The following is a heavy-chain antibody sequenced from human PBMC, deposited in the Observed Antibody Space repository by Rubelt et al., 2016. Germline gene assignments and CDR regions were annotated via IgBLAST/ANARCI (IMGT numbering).Heavy chain of an antibody. CDR3: AGGYCSGGSCYYFDY. V-gene: IGHV1-3*01. J-gene: IGHJ4*02. CDR1: GYTFTSYA. Sequence: QVQLVQSGAEVKKPGASVKVSCKASGYTFTSYAMHWVRQAPGQRLEWMGWINAGNGNTKYSQKFQGRVTITRTTSASTAYMELSSLRSEDTAVYYCAGGYCSGGSCYYFDYWGQGTLVTVSS. CDR2: INAGNGNT. D-gene: IGHD2-15*01.